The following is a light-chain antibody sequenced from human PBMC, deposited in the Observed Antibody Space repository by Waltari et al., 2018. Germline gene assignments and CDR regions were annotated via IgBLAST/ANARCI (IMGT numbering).Light chain of an antibody. CDR2: EVS. CDR3: NSYTSSSTLV. Sequence: QSALTQPASVSGSPGQSITISCTGTSSDVGAYNFVSWCQQHPGRAPKLMIYEVSKRPSGVSNRFSGSKSGNTASLTISGLQAEDEADYYCNSYTSSSTLVFGGGTKLTVL. J-gene: IGLJ2*01. CDR1: SSDVGAYNF. V-gene: IGLV2-14*01.